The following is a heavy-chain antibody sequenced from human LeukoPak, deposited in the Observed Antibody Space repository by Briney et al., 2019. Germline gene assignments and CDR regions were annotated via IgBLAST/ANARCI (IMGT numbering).Heavy chain of an antibody. D-gene: IGHD3-10*01. J-gene: IGHJ5*02. CDR3: ARVPRRGDQFAP. V-gene: IGHV1-8*01. CDR1: GYTFTSYD. CDR2: MNPQSGDT. Sequence: ASVKVSCKASGYTFTSYDINWVRQATGQGLEWMGWMNPQSGDTDYAQKFQGRVTMTRSPSITTAYMELTSLTYEDTAVYYCARVPRRGDQFAPWGQGTLVTVSS.